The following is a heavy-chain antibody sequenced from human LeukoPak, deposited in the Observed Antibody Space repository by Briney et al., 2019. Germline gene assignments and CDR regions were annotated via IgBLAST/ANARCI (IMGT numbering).Heavy chain of an antibody. CDR2: ISGSGGST. CDR1: GFTFSSYA. Sequence: GGSLRLSCAVSGFTFSSYAMNWVRQAPGKGLEWVSAISGSGGSTYYADSVEGRFTISRDNSKNTLYLQMNSLRAEDTAVYYCAKDLGYCSGGSCWGQGTLVTVSS. D-gene: IGHD2-15*01. V-gene: IGHV3-23*01. J-gene: IGHJ4*02. CDR3: AKDLGYCSGGSC.